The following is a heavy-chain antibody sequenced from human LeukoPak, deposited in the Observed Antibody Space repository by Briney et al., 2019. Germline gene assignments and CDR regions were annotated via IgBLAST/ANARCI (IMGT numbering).Heavy chain of an antibody. CDR3: TTDPDTIFGVVHYYYYYMDV. Sequence: GGSLRLSCAASGFTFSSYSMNWVRQAPGKGLEWVSSISSSSSYIYYADSVKGRFTISRDNAKNSLYLQMNSLRAEDTAVYYCTTDPDTIFGVVHYYYYYMDVWGKGTTVTVSS. V-gene: IGHV3-21*01. CDR2: ISSSSSYI. CDR1: GFTFSSYS. D-gene: IGHD3-3*01. J-gene: IGHJ6*03.